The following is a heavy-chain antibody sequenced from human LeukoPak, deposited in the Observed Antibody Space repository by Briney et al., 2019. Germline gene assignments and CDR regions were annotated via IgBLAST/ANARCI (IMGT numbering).Heavy chain of an antibody. CDR2: IFYSGGT. CDR3: AREANYYGSGSYFEGTFDY. CDR1: GGSLNTPNYY. Sequence: SETLSLTCTVSGGSLNTPNYYWGWIRQTPGRGLEWIGNIFYSGGTYYSPSLTSRVTISVDTSKNEFSLKLTSVTAADTAVYYCAREANYYGSGSYFEGTFDYWGQGSLVTVSS. V-gene: IGHV4-39*07. J-gene: IGHJ4*02. D-gene: IGHD3-10*01.